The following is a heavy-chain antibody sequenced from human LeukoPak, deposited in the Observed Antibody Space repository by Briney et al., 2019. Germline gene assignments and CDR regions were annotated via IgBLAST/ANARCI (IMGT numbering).Heavy chain of an antibody. J-gene: IGHJ4*02. CDR2: ISSSSSYI. CDR1: GFTFSSYS. D-gene: IGHD3-22*01. Sequence: PGGSLRLSCAASGFTFSSYSMNWVRQAPGKGLGWVSSISSSSSYIYYADSVKGRFTISRDNAKNSLYLQMNSLRAEDTAVYYCARGGFSHDSSGYYGYWGQGTLVTVSS. V-gene: IGHV3-21*01. CDR3: ARGGFSHDSSGYYGY.